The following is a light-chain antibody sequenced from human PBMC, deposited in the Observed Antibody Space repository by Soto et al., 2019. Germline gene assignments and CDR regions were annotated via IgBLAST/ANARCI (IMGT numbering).Light chain of an antibody. V-gene: IGKV1D-12*01. Sequence: DIHMTQSPSSVSASVGDRVTITCQASQGISRSLAWYQQKPGKAPKLLIYSASSLQSGVPSRFSGSGFGTDFTLTISSLQPEDFATYYCQQADTCPITFGQGTRLEIK. CDR1: QGISRS. CDR2: SAS. CDR3: QQADTCPIT. J-gene: IGKJ5*01.